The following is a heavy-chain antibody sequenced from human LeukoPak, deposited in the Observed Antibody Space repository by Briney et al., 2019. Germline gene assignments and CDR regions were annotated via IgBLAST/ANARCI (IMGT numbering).Heavy chain of an antibody. Sequence: AGGSLRLSCAASGFTFSSYEMNWVRQAPGKGLEWVSYISSSGSTIYYADSVKGRFTISRDNAKNSLYLQMNSLRAEDTAVYYCARDRRSGQWLVPATYAFDIWGQGTMVTVSS. CDR3: ARDRRSGQWLVPATYAFDI. V-gene: IGHV3-48*03. CDR2: ISSSGSTI. J-gene: IGHJ3*02. D-gene: IGHD6-19*01. CDR1: GFTFSSYE.